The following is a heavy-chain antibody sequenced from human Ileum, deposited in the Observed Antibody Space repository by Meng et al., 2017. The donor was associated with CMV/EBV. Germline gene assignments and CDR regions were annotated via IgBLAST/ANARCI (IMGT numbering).Heavy chain of an antibody. V-gene: IGHV4-39*02. CDR3: ARRGDY. CDR1: GGSVSANYYY. J-gene: IGHJ4*02. CDR2: IYYTGTT. Sequence: TLSLTCPFSGGSVSANYYYLGWIRQPPGKGLEWIGSIYYTGTTDYNPSLKSRVTIFLDKSKNHLSLSLNSVTAADTAVYYCARRGDYWGQGTLVTVSS. D-gene: IGHD3-10*01.